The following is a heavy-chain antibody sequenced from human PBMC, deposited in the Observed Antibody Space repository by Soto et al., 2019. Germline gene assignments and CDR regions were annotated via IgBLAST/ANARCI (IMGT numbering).Heavy chain of an antibody. J-gene: IGHJ6*02. Sequence: GGSLRLSCAASGFTFSSYAMSWVRQAPGKGLEWVSAISGSGGSTYYADSVKGRFTISRDNSKNTLYLQMNSLRAEDTAVYYCAKAQKQLIDYYYYGMDVWGQGTTVTVSS. V-gene: IGHV3-23*01. CDR3: AKAQKQLIDYYYYGMDV. CDR2: ISGSGGST. CDR1: GFTFSSYA. D-gene: IGHD6-13*01.